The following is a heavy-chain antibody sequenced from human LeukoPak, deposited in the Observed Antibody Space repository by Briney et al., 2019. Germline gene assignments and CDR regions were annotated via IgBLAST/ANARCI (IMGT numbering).Heavy chain of an antibody. CDR1: GGTFSSYA. V-gene: IGHV1-69*05. CDR3: TRDGYYDSSGYYYGDY. J-gene: IGHJ4*02. D-gene: IGHD3-22*01. Sequence: SVKVSCKASGGTFSSYAISWVRQAPGQGLEWMGGIIPIFGTANYAQKFQGRVTITTDESTSTAYMELSSLRSEDTSVYYCTRDGYYDSSGYYYGDYWGQGTLVTVSS. CDR2: IIPIFGTA.